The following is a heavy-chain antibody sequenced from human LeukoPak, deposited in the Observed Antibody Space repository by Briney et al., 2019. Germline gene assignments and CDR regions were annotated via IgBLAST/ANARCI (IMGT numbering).Heavy chain of an antibody. CDR3: ARDTYYYGSGSYRLDY. J-gene: IGHJ4*02. V-gene: IGHV4-4*07. CDR1: GVSISSYY. CDR2: IHTSGST. Sequence: SETLSLTCTVSGVSISSYYWSWIRQPAGKGLEWIGRIHTSGSTNYNPSLKSRVSISVDTSKNQFSLKLSSVTAADAAVYYCARDTYYYGSGSYRLDYWGQGTLVTVPS. D-gene: IGHD3-10*01.